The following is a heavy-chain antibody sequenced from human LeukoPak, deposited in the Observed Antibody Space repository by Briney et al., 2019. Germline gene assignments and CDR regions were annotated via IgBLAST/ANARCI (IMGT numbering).Heavy chain of an antibody. V-gene: IGHV1-18*01. CDR1: GCTFTSYD. J-gene: IGHJ4*02. D-gene: IGHD1-26*01. CDR2: ISVYNGNT. Sequence: GASVKVSCKASGCTFTSYDITWVRQAPGQGLEWMGWISVYNGNTKYAQKVEGRVTMTTDTSTSTAYMELRSLRSDDTAVYYCARSEVGALVDYWGQGTLVTVSS. CDR3: ARSEVGALVDY.